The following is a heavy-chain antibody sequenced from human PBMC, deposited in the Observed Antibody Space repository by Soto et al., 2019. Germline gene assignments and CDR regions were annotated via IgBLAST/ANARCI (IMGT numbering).Heavy chain of an antibody. V-gene: IGHV3-30-3*01. CDR1: GFTFSTYP. CDR3: ARWSVQYDSYGYF. CDR2: ISHDGSNK. J-gene: IGHJ4*02. D-gene: IGHD5-18*01. Sequence: GGSLRLSCAASGFTFSTYPMHWVRQAPGKGLEWVALISHDGSNKYYADSVKGRFTISRDNSQNTLYLQMNSLRAEDTAVYYCARWSVQYDSYGYFWGQGTLVTVSS.